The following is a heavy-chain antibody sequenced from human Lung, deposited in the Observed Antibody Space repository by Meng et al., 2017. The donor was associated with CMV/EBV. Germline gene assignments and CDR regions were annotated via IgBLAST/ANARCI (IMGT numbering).Heavy chain of an antibody. Sequence: SETLSLXCTVSRGSISGDDYYWSWIRQPPGKGLEWIGYIYYSGTTYYNPSLKSRVTISIDTSKNQFSLNLSSVTAADTAVYYCARGYFRLGISLRGGWVGPWXHGTLVTVSS. CDR3: ARGYFRLGISLRGGWVGP. D-gene: IGHD3-9*01. V-gene: IGHV4-30-4*08. J-gene: IGHJ5*02. CDR1: RGSISGDDYY. CDR2: IYYSGTT.